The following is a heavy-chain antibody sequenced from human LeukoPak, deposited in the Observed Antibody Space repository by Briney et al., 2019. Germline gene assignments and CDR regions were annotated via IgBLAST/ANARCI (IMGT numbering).Heavy chain of an antibody. D-gene: IGHD3-22*01. CDR3: ARGPDSSGYYYLFDY. Sequence: ASVKVSCKASGYTFTSYAMHWVRQAPGQRLEWMGWINAGSGNTKYSQEFQGRVTITRDTSASTAYMELSSLRSEDMAVYYCARGPDSSGYYYLFDYWGQGTLVTVSS. CDR1: GYTFTSYA. V-gene: IGHV1-3*03. J-gene: IGHJ4*02. CDR2: INAGSGNT.